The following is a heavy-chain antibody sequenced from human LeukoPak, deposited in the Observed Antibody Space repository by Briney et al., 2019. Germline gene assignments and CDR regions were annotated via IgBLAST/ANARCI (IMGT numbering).Heavy chain of an antibody. CDR3: ASQVSYYDSSGYYAFDY. CDR2: ISSSSSTI. Sequence: GGSLRLPCAASGFTFSSYSMNWVRQAPGKGLEWVSYISSSSSTIYYADSVKSRFTISRDNAKNSLYLQMNSLRAEDTAVYYCASQVSYYDSSGYYAFDYWGQGTLVTVSS. CDR1: GFTFSSYS. J-gene: IGHJ4*02. D-gene: IGHD3-22*01. V-gene: IGHV3-48*01.